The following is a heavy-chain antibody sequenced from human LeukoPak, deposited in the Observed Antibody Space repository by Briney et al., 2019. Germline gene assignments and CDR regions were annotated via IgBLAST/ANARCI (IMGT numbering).Heavy chain of an antibody. CDR1: GYTFTSHG. Sequence: GASVKVSCKPSGYTFTSHGITWVRQAPGQGLEWMGWINPNSGGTNYAQKFQGRVTMTRDTSISTAYMELSRLRSDDTAVYYCARGQNVVVVAGNHYYYYYMDVWGKGTTVTISS. D-gene: IGHD2-15*01. J-gene: IGHJ6*03. V-gene: IGHV1-2*02. CDR2: INPNSGGT. CDR3: ARGQNVVVVAGNHYYYYYMDV.